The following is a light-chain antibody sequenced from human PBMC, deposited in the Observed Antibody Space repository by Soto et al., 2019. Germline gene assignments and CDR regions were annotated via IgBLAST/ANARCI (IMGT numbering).Light chain of an antibody. V-gene: IGKV3-11*01. J-gene: IGKJ5*01. Sequence: EVGLTQSQATLSVYSWEGVTLSFRASQGIGDTLAWYQQKPGQAPRLLIYNASTRATGIPARFSGSGSGTDFTLTIGSLEPEDFAIYYCQQRSNWPITFGQGTLLEIK. CDR3: QQRSNWPIT. CDR1: QGIGDT. CDR2: NAS.